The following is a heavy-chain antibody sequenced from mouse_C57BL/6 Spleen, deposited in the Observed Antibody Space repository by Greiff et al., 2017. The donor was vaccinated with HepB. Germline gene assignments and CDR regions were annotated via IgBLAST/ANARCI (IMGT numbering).Heavy chain of an antibody. V-gene: IGHV1-61*01. CDR1: GYTFTSYW. D-gene: IGHD2-5*01. Sequence: QVQLQQPGAELVRPGSSVKLSCKASGYTFTSYWLDWVKQRPGQGLEWIGNIYPSDSETHYNQKFKDKATLTVDKSSSTAYMQLSSLTSEDAAVYYGARGRAYYSNPGWFAYWGQVTLVTVSA. CDR2: IYPSDSET. J-gene: IGHJ3*01. CDR3: ARGRAYYSNPGWFAY.